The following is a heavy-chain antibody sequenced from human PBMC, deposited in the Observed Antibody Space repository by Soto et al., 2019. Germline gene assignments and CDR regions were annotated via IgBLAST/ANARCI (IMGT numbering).Heavy chain of an antibody. V-gene: IGHV3-7*01. Sequence: GSLRLSCAASGFTFSSYWMSWVRQAPGKGLEWVANIKQDGSEKYYVDSVKGRFTISRDNAKNSLYLQMNSLRAEDTAVYYCARAEGLQTYYDFWSAYFYWGQGTLVTVSS. J-gene: IGHJ4*02. CDR1: GFTFSSYW. D-gene: IGHD3-3*01. CDR3: ARAEGLQTYYDFWSAYFY. CDR2: IKQDGSEK.